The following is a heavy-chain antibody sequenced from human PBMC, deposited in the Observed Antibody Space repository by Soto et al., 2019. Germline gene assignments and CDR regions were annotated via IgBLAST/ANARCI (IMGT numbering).Heavy chain of an antibody. CDR1: GFTFSSYG. D-gene: IGHD3-10*01. Sequence: QVQLVESGGGVVQPGRSLRLSCAASGFTFSSYGIHWVRQAPGKGLEWVADISYDGGNKYYADSVKGRFTISRDNSKNTLHLQMNGLRAEDTAVYYCAKLKVRGVIITPFDSWGQGTLVTVSS. V-gene: IGHV3-30*18. J-gene: IGHJ4*02. CDR2: ISYDGGNK. CDR3: AKLKVRGVIITPFDS.